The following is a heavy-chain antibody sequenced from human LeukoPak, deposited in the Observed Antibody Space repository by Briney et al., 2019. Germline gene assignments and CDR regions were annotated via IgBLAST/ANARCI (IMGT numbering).Heavy chain of an antibody. CDR1: GFTFSSYW. CDR2: ISGSGGST. J-gene: IGHJ4*02. Sequence: GGSLRLSCAASGFTFSSYWMHWVRQAPGKGLEWVSAISGSGGSTYYADSVKGRFTISRDNSKNTLYLQMNSLRAEDTAVYYCAKDTLQQLVEYYFDYWGQGTLVTVSS. D-gene: IGHD6-13*01. CDR3: AKDTLQQLVEYYFDY. V-gene: IGHV3-23*01.